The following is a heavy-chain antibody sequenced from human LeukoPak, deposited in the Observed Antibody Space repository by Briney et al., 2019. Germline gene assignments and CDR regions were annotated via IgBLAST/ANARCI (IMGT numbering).Heavy chain of an antibody. D-gene: IGHD3-22*01. CDR1: GFTFSNYW. V-gene: IGHV3-7*01. Sequence: GGSLRLSCAASGFTFSNYWMSWVRQAPGKGLEWVANIKEDGSKKDYVDSVKGRFTISRENAKNSLYLQMNNLRAEDTAVYYCARDYYDSSGYYQPEYYFDYWGQGTLVTVSS. CDR3: ARDYYDSSGYYQPEYYFDY. CDR2: IKEDGSKK. J-gene: IGHJ4*02.